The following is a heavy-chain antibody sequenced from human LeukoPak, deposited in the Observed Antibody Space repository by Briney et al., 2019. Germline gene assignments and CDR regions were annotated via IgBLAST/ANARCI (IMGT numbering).Heavy chain of an antibody. CDR2: INPNSGGT. Sequence: GASVKVSCKASGYTFTGYYMHWVRQAPGQGLEWMGWINPNSGGTNYAQKFQGRVTMTRDTSISTAYMELSRLRSDDTAVYYCARDSYCDYPYYFDYWGQGTLVTVSS. CDR3: ARDSYCDYPYYFDY. J-gene: IGHJ4*02. CDR1: GYTFTGYY. D-gene: IGHD4-17*01. V-gene: IGHV1-2*02.